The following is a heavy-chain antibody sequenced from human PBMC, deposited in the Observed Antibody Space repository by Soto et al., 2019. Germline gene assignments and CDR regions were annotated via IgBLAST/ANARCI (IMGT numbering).Heavy chain of an antibody. D-gene: IGHD5-12*01. CDR1: GFTFDSYW. J-gene: IGHJ6*02. CDR2: IKQDGGQT. Sequence: GGSLRLSCAASGFTFDSYWMTWVRQAPGKGLEWVAHIKQDGGQTYYVDSVKGRFTISRDNAKTSLYLQMNSLRAEDTSVYFCARGGNGYENWPPYYYYGMDVWGQGTTVTVPS. V-gene: IGHV3-7*01. CDR3: ARGGNGYENWPPYYYYGMDV.